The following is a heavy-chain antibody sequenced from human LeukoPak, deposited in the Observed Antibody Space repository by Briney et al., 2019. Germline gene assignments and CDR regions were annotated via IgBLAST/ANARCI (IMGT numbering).Heavy chain of an antibody. J-gene: IGHJ6*03. V-gene: IGHV1-58*02. Sequence: TVKVSCKASGFTFTSSAMQWVRQARGQRLEWIGWIVVGSGNTNYAQKFQERVTITRDMSTSTAYMELSSLRSEDTAVYYCAADGPSGYYYMDVWGKGTTVTVSS. CDR2: IVVGSGNT. CDR1: GFTFTSSA. CDR3: AADGPSGYYYMDV. D-gene: IGHD6-25*01.